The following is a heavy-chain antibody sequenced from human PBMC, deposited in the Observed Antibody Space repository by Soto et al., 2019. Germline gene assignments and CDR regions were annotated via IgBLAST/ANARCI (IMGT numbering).Heavy chain of an antibody. CDR3: AKAWRGNYYGSGLDYYYYYGRDV. J-gene: IGHJ6*02. V-gene: IGHV3-30*18. CDR1: GFTFSSYG. D-gene: IGHD3-10*01. CDR2: ISYDGSNK. Sequence: QVQLVESGGGVVQPGRSLRLSCAASGFTFSSYGMHWVRQAPGKGLEWVAVISYDGSNKYYADSVKGRFTISRDNSKNSLYMQMNSLRAEDTAVYYCAKAWRGNYYGSGLDYYYYYGRDVWGQGTTVTVAS.